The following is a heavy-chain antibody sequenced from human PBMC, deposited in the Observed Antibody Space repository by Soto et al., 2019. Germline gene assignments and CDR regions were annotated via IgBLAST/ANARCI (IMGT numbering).Heavy chain of an antibody. CDR1: GYTFTSYS. CDR3: ARDRDYDILAAFDI. J-gene: IGHJ3*02. V-gene: IGHV1-3*01. CDR2: INAGNGNT. Sequence: ASVKVSCKASGYTFTSYSMHWVRQAPGQRLEWMGWINAGNGNTKYSQKFQGRVTITRDTSASTAYMELSSLRSEDTAVYYCARDRDYDILAAFDIWGQGTMVIVSS. D-gene: IGHD3-9*01.